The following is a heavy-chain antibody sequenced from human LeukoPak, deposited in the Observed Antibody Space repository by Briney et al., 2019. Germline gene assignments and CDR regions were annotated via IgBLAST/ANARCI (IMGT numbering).Heavy chain of an antibody. CDR1: GYSFTSYW. J-gene: IGHJ4*02. D-gene: IGHD3-10*01. V-gene: IGHV5-51*01. CDR2: IYPGDSDT. Sequence: NPGESLKISCKGSGYSFTSYWIGWVRQLPGKGLEWMGIIYPGDSDTRYSPSFQGQVTISADKSISTAYLQWSSLKASDTAMYYCARGYGSGSYYGIFDYWGQGTLVTVSS. CDR3: ARGYGSGSYYGIFDY.